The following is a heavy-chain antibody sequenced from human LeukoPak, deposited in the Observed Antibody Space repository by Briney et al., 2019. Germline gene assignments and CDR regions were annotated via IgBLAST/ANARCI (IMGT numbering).Heavy chain of an antibody. CDR2: IKQDGSEK. Sequence: GGSLRLSXAASGFTFSSYWMSWVRQAPGKGLEWVANIKQDGSEKYYVDSVKGRFTISRDNARNSLYLQMNSLRAEDTAVYYCAREAAMVAYYYYYMDVWGKGTTVTVSS. V-gene: IGHV3-7*01. D-gene: IGHD5-18*01. CDR1: GFTFSSYW. CDR3: AREAAMVAYYYYYMDV. J-gene: IGHJ6*03.